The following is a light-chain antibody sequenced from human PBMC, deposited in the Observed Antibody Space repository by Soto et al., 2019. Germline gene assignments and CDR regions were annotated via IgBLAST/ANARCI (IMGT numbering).Light chain of an antibody. CDR2: GAS. CDR1: QSVSSN. V-gene: IGKV3-15*01. CDR3: QQYNNWPWT. J-gene: IGKJ1*01. Sequence: EIVMKQSPGTLSVSPGERATLSCRASQSVSSNLAWYQQKPGQAPRLLIYGASTRATGIPARFSGSGSGTEFTLTISSLQSEDFAVYYCQQYNNWPWTFGQGTKVDSK.